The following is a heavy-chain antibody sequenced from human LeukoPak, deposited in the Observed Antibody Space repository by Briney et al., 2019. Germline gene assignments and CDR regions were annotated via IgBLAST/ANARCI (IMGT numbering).Heavy chain of an antibody. Sequence: GGSLRLSCAASGFTFSSYGMHWVRQAPGKGLEWVASINQDGSEKYYVDSVKGRFTISRDNAKTSLYLQINSLRAEDTAIFYCARDTYGGFDYWGQGTLVTVSS. CDR2: INQDGSEK. CDR1: GFTFSSYG. J-gene: IGHJ4*02. CDR3: ARDTYGGFDY. V-gene: IGHV3-7*01. D-gene: IGHD4-23*01.